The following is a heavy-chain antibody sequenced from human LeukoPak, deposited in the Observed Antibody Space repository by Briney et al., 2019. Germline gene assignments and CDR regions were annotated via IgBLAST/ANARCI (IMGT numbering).Heavy chain of an antibody. D-gene: IGHD3-16*01. CDR3: ARDVEGGTFDI. V-gene: IGHV3-23*01. CDR1: GFTFSSYA. J-gene: IGHJ3*02. CDR2: ISGSGGST. Sequence: GGSLRLSCAASGFTFSSYAMSWVRQAPGKGLEWVSAISGSGGSTYYADSVKGRFTISRDNSKNTLYLQMNSLRAEDTAVYFCARDVEGGTFDIWGQGTTVTVSS.